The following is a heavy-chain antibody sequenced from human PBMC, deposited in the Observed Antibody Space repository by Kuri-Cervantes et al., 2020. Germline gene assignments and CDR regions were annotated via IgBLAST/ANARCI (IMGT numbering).Heavy chain of an antibody. V-gene: IGHV4-34*01. D-gene: IGHD5-18*01. CDR1: GGSFSGYY. Sequence: GSLRLSCAVYGGSFSGYYWSWIRQPPGKGLEWIGEINHSGSTNYNPSLKSRVTISVDTSKNQFSLKLKSVTAADTAVYYCALPKRGSYGSFDYWGQGTLVTVSS. CDR2: INHSGST. CDR3: ALPKRGSYGSFDY. J-gene: IGHJ4*02.